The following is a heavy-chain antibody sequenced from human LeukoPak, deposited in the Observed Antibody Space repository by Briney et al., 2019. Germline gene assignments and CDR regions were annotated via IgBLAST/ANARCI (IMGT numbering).Heavy chain of an antibody. V-gene: IGHV1-18*01. CDR2: ISAYNGNT. Sequence: IXWVRQAPGQXXXWMGXISAYNGNTNYAQKLQGRVTMTTDTSTSTAYMELRSLRSDDTAVYYCARDHRYCSGGSCLFDYWGQGTLVTVSS. D-gene: IGHD2-15*01. CDR3: ARDHRYCSGGSCLFDY. J-gene: IGHJ4*02.